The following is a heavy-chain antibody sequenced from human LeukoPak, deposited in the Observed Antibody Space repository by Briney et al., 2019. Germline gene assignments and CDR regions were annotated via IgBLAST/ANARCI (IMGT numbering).Heavy chain of an antibody. V-gene: IGHV4-34*01. D-gene: IGHD6-13*01. CDR1: GGSFSGYY. Sequence: SETLSLTCAVYGGSFSGYYWSWIRQPPGKGLEWIGEINHSGSTNYNPSLKSRVAISVDTSKNQFSLKLSSVTAADTAVYYCASRGGGIAAAGTYYWGQGTLVTVSS. CDR3: ASRGGGIAAAGTYY. CDR2: INHSGST. J-gene: IGHJ4*02.